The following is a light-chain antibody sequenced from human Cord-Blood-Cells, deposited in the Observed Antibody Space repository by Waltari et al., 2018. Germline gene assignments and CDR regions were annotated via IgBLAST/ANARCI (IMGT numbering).Light chain of an antibody. CDR1: SSDVGGFNF. Sequence: QSALTQPAPVSGSPGQSITIPCTGTSSDVGGFNFVSWYQQHPGKAPKLMIYEVSNRASGVPNRVSGTKAGNTAALTISGLHAEDEADYYCSSYTSSSALVFGTGTKVTVL. CDR2: EVS. J-gene: IGLJ1*01. CDR3: SSYTSSSALV. V-gene: IGLV2-14*01.